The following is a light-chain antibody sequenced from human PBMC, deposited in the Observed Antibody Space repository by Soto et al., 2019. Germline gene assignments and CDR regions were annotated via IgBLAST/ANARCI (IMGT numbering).Light chain of an antibody. V-gene: IGKV1-5*03. CDR1: QSINGW. Sequence: DIQLTQSPSTLSASVGDRVTITCRASQSINGWLAWYQQKPGQAPNLLIYKASTLESGVPSRFSGSGSGTEFIPTVISLLPYDFATYYCYQYDNFPRTFGQGTKVEI. CDR2: KAS. CDR3: YQYDNFPRT. J-gene: IGKJ1*01.